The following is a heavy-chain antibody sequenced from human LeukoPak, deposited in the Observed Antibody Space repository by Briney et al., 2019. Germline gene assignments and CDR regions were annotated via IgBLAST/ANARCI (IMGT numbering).Heavy chain of an antibody. CDR1: GDSINSSTSY. D-gene: IGHD3-3*01. CDR2: IFYSGSI. V-gene: IGHV4-39*07. Sequence: SETLSLTCSVPGDSINSSTSYWGWVRQPPGKGLEWIGTIFYSGSIYNNPSLKSRVTMSLDTSKNQFSLRLRSVTAADTAFYYCARVFRFSYFDYWGQGALITVS. CDR3: ARVFRFSYFDY. J-gene: IGHJ4*02.